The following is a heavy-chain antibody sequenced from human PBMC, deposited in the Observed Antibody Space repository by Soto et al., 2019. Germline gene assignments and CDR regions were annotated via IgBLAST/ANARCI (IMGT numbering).Heavy chain of an antibody. J-gene: IGHJ4*02. CDR1: GYNFTDNR. CDR2: IRPGSGKA. V-gene: IGHV1-3*01. Sequence: ASVKVSCKAPGYNFTDNRIHWLRQAPGQRLEWMGWIRPGSGKAQYSEKFVGRVSITRDTSATTAHMELSSLKSDDTAVYYCARGGIHLFEYCGQGRLVTVYS. D-gene: IGHD3-10*01. CDR3: ARGGIHLFEY.